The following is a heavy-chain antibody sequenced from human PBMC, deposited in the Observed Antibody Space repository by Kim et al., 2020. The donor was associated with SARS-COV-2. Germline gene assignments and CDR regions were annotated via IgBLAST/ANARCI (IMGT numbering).Heavy chain of an antibody. Sequence: GGSLRLSCAASGFTFSSYGMHWVRQAPGKGLEWVAVIWYDGSNKYYADSVKGRFTISRDNSKNTLYLQMNSLRAEDTAVYYCARGPDDSSGYYWGLGVFDSWGQGTMVTVSS. CDR3: ARGPDDSSGYYWGLGVFDS. J-gene: IGHJ3*02. CDR1: GFTFSSYG. V-gene: IGHV3-33*01. D-gene: IGHD3-22*01. CDR2: IWYDGSNK.